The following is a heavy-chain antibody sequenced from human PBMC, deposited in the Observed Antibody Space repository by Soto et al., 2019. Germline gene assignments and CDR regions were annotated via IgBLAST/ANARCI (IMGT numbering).Heavy chain of an antibody. CDR1: GFSLSTSGVG. Sequence: QITLKESGPTLVRPTQTLTLTCAFSGFSLSTSGVGVGWIHQPPGKALEWLAVIYWDDSKHYSPSLRSRLTITKDTSKNQVVLTMTNMDPMETGTYYCAHKGPEDWPLDYWGQGTLVTVSS. CDR3: AHKGPEDWPLDY. CDR2: IYWDDSK. J-gene: IGHJ4*02. D-gene: IGHD3-9*01. V-gene: IGHV2-5*02.